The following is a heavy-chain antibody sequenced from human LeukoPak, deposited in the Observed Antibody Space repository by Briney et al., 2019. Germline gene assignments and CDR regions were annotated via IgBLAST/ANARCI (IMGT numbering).Heavy chain of an antibody. CDR1: GFTFNSYS. D-gene: IGHD4-17*01. Sequence: GGSLRLSCAASGFTFNSYSMNWVRQTPEKGLEWVSSISHSSTYMYYTDSVKGRFTISRDNAKNSLYLQMNSLRAEDTAVYYCARVPPTTAHSWGQGTLVTVSS. CDR3: ARVPPTTAHS. J-gene: IGHJ4*02. V-gene: IGHV3-21*01. CDR2: ISHSSTYM.